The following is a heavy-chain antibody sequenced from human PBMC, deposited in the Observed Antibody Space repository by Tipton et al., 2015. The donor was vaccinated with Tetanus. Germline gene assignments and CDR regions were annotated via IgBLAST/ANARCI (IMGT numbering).Heavy chain of an antibody. CDR2: IFHTGDT. CDR3: AGDRGGCYFDY. J-gene: IGHJ4*01. Sequence: TLSLTCTVSGGSIGSNYWSWIRQPPGKGLEWIGYIFHTGDTNTSPALKGRFTVSLDTSKNRFSLNLTSVTAADTAVYFCAGDRGGCYFDYWGHGTLVTVSS. CDR1: GGSIGSNY. V-gene: IGHV4-59*01. D-gene: IGHD3-10*01.